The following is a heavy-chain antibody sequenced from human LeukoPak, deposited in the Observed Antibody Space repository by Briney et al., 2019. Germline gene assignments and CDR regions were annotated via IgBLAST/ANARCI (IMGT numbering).Heavy chain of an antibody. CDR3: ARDGDRYSSSWYCYFDF. V-gene: IGHV3-30-3*01. CDR1: GFTFSSYA. J-gene: IGHJ4*02. CDR2: ISYDGSNK. D-gene: IGHD6-13*01. Sequence: GGSLRLSCAASGFTFSSYAMHWVRQAPGKGLEWVAVISYDGSNKYYADSVKGRFTISRDNSKNTLYLQMNSLRAEDTAVYYCARDGDRYSSSWYCYFDFWGQGTLVSVSS.